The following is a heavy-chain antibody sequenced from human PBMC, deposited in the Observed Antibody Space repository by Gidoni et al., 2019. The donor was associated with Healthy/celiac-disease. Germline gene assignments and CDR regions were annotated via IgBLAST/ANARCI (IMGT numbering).Heavy chain of an antibody. CDR2: IYTSGSP. CDR3: ARVYPRAPYYYDSSGYYYDAFDI. V-gene: IGHV4-61*02. Sequence: QVQLQESGPGLVKPSQTLSLTCTVSGGSISSGSYYWSWIRQPAGKGLEWIGRIYTSGSPNYNPSLKSRVTISVDTSKNQFSLKLSSVTAADTAVYYCARVYPRAPYYYDSSGYYYDAFDIWGQGTMVTVSS. J-gene: IGHJ3*02. D-gene: IGHD3-22*01. CDR1: GGSISSGSYY.